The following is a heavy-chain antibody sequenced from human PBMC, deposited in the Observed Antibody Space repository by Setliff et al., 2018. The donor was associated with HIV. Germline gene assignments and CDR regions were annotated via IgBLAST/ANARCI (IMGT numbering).Heavy chain of an antibody. V-gene: IGHV1-3*01. CDR2: INAGNGDT. J-gene: IGHJ4*02. CDR3: ARFGPLRYFDH. CDR1: GFIFTNYA. D-gene: IGHD4-17*01. Sequence: GASVKVSCKTSGFIFTNYAVHWVRQAPGQGLEWMGWINAGNGDTRYSQKFQGSVTFTRDTSASTAYMEVTGLRFEDTAVYYCARFGPLRYFDHWGQGTLVTVSS.